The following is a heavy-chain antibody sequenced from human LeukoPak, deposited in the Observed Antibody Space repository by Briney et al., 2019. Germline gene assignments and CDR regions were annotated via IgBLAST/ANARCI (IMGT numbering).Heavy chain of an antibody. Sequence: ASVEVSCKASGYTFTSYGISWVRQAPGQGLEWMGWISAYNGNTNYAQKLQGRVTMTTDTSTSTAYMELRSLRSDDTAVYYCARGGLMVRGVIISRAWFDPWGQGTLVTVSS. CDR2: ISAYNGNT. CDR1: GYTFTSYG. D-gene: IGHD3-10*01. V-gene: IGHV1-18*01. J-gene: IGHJ5*02. CDR3: ARGGLMVRGVIISRAWFDP.